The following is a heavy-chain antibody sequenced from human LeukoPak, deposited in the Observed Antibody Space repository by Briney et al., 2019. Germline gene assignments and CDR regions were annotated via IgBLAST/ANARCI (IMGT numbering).Heavy chain of an antibody. D-gene: IGHD2-15*01. CDR3: AKEFGSGYFDY. CDR1: GFIFSSYA. V-gene: IGHV3-23*01. CDR2: ISNSGGGT. Sequence: PGGSLRLSCAASGFIFSSYAMTWVRQAPGKGLEWVSAISNSGGGTYYADSVKGRFTISRDNSKNTLYLQMNSLRAEDTAVYFCAKEFGSGYFDYWGQGTLVTVSS. J-gene: IGHJ4*02.